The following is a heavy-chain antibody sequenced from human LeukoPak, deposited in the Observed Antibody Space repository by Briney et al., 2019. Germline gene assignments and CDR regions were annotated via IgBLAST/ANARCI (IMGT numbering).Heavy chain of an antibody. J-gene: IGHJ6*03. Sequence: GGSLRLSCAASGFTITTYAMGWVRQAPGKGLEWVSVISDRGDSTHYADSVKGRFTISRDNAKNSLYLQMNSLRAEDTAVYYCAKTTDNYYYYMDVWGKGTTVTVSS. CDR1: GFTITTYA. V-gene: IGHV3-23*01. D-gene: IGHD4-17*01. CDR2: ISDRGDST. CDR3: AKTTDNYYYYMDV.